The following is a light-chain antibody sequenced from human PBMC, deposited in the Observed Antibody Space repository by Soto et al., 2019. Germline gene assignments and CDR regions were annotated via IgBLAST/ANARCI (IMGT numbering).Light chain of an antibody. CDR1: QSVSSSY. J-gene: IGKJ5*01. CDR3: QQRSNWPCT. Sequence: SVLXXSXXTXSXAPRETATLSCRASQSVSSSYLVWYQQKRGQAPRLLIYGASSRATGIPARFSGSGSGTDFTLTISSLEPEDFAVYYCQQRSNWPCTFGQGTRLEIK. V-gene: IGKV3D-20*02. CDR2: GAS.